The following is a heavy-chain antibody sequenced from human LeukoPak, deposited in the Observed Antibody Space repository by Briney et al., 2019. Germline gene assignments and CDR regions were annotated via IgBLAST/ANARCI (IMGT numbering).Heavy chain of an antibody. Sequence: GGSLRLSCAASGFTFSSYWMSWVRQAPGKGLEWVANIKQDGSEKYYVDSVKGRFTISRDNAKNSLYLQMNSLRAEDTAVYYCAKEVAGSGYYYFDYWGQGTLVTVSS. D-gene: IGHD3-22*01. CDR3: AKEVAGSGYYYFDY. CDR2: IKQDGSEK. CDR1: GFTFSSYW. J-gene: IGHJ4*02. V-gene: IGHV3-7*01.